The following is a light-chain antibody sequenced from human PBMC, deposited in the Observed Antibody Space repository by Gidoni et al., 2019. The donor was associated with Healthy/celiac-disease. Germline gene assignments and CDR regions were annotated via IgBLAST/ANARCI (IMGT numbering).Light chain of an antibody. J-gene: IGKJ3*01. Sequence: EIMLTQSPATLSLSPGEKATLSCRASQSVSSSLAWSQQRPGQSPRLLIYDASNRATGIPARFSGSESGTDFTLTISGLEPEDFAVYYCQHRTTFGPGTKVDIK. V-gene: IGKV3-11*01. CDR3: QHRTT. CDR2: DAS. CDR1: QSVSSS.